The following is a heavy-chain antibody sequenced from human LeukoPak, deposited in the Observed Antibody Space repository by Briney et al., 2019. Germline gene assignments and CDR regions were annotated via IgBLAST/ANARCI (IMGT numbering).Heavy chain of an antibody. Sequence: GGSLRLSCTASGFTFGDLAMHWVRQAPGKGLEWVAVISYDGSNKYYADSVKGRFTISRDNSKNTLYLQMNSLRAEDTAVYYCARDHGPFDYWGQGTLVTVSS. J-gene: IGHJ4*02. CDR1: GFTFGDLA. V-gene: IGHV3-30-3*01. CDR3: ARDHGPFDY. CDR2: ISYDGSNK. D-gene: IGHD4-17*01.